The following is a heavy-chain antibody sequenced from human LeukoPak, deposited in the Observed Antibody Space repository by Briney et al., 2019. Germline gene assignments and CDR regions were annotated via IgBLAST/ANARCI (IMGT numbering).Heavy chain of an antibody. CDR3: ARVRDSSGYYVDAFDI. D-gene: IGHD3-22*01. Sequence: SETLSLTCTVSGGSISSYYWSWIRQPPGKGLEWIGYIYYSGSTYYNPSLKSRVTISVDTSKNQFSLKLSSATAADTAVYYCARVRDSSGYYVDAFDIWGQGTMVTVSS. J-gene: IGHJ3*02. V-gene: IGHV4-30-4*08. CDR2: IYYSGST. CDR1: GGSISSYY.